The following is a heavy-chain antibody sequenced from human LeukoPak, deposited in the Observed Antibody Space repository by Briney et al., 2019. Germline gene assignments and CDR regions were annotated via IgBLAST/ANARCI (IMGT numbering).Heavy chain of an antibody. Sequence: SETLSHTSTAAGGSLCSGSYYWRCTRQPPGTLLELIARIYTSRRSHSNPSLKFRVTISVDTYKNQFSPKLSSQAPADTAGYYCARALRGQWLVGRYFDYWGQGTLVTVSS. D-gene: IGHD6-19*01. J-gene: IGHJ4*02. V-gene: IGHV4-61*02. CDR3: ARALRGQWLVGRYFDY. CDR2: IYTSRRS. CDR1: GGSLCSGSYY.